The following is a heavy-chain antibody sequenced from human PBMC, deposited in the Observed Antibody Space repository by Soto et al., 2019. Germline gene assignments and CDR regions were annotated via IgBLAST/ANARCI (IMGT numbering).Heavy chain of an antibody. V-gene: IGHV3-23*01. CDR2: ISGSGGST. D-gene: IGHD1-26*01. Sequence: GGSLRLSCAASGFTFSSYAMSWVRQAPGKGLEWVSAISGSGGSTYYADSVKGRFTISRDNSKNTLYLQMNSLRAGDTAVYYCAKSSTTRYSGSYPLGYWGQGTLVTVSS. CDR3: AKSSTTRYSGSYPLGY. CDR1: GFTFSSYA. J-gene: IGHJ4*02.